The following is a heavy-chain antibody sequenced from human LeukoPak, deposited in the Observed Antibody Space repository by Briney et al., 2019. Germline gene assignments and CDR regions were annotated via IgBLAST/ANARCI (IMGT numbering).Heavy chain of an antibody. J-gene: IGHJ3*02. CDR2: IIPILGIA. Sequence: SVKVSCKASGGTFSSYAISWVRQAPGHGLEWMGRIIPILGIANYAQKFQGRVTITADKSTSTAYMELSSLRSEDTAVYYCARGMTGRNAFDIWGQGTMVTVSS. D-gene: IGHD3-9*01. CDR1: GGTFSSYA. V-gene: IGHV1-69*04. CDR3: ARGMTGRNAFDI.